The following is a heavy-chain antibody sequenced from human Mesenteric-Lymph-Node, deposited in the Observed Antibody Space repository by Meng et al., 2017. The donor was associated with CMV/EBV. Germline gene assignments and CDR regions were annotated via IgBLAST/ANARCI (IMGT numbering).Heavy chain of an antibody. CDR2: IIPILGIA. Sequence: QVQLVQSGAEVKKPGASVKVSCQASGCTFSSYTISWVRQAPGQGLEWMGRIIPILGIANYAQKFQGRVTITADKSTSTAYMELSSLRSEDTAVYYCAGGIAAAGSRWFDPWGQGTLVTVSS. D-gene: IGHD6-13*01. CDR3: AGGIAAAGSRWFDP. J-gene: IGHJ5*02. V-gene: IGHV1-69*02. CDR1: GCTFSSYT.